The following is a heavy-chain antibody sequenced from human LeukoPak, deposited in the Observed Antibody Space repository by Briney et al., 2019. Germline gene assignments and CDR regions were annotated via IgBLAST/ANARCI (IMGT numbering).Heavy chain of an antibody. CDR3: AKVSYDSSGYYYFDY. CDR2: ISGSGGST. CDR1: GFTFSSYA. D-gene: IGHD3-22*01. J-gene: IGHJ4*02. Sequence: GGSLRLSCAASGFTFSSYAMSWVRQAPGKGLEWVSAISGSGGSTYYADSVKGRFTISRDNSKNTLYLQMNSLRVEDTAVYYCAKVSYDSSGYYYFDYWGQGTLVTVSS. V-gene: IGHV3-23*01.